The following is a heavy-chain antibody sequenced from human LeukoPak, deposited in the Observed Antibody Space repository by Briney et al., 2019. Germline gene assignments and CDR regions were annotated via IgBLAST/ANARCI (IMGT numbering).Heavy chain of an antibody. CDR2: IGSSGSTI. V-gene: IGHV3-48*03. CDR1: GFTFSSYE. J-gene: IGHJ4*02. Sequence: GGSLRLSCAASGFTFSSYEMNWVRQAPGKGLEWVSYIGSSGSTIYYADSVKGRFTISKDNAKNSLYLQMNSLRAEDTAVYYCARSLHYGDYAFDYWGQGTLVTVSS. CDR3: ARSLHYGDYAFDY. D-gene: IGHD4-17*01.